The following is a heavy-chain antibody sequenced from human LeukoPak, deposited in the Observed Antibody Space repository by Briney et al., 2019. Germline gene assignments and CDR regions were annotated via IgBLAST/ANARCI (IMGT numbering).Heavy chain of an antibody. V-gene: IGHV3-15*07. CDR2: IKTKSEGGTT. D-gene: IGHD1-1*01. J-gene: IGHJ4*02. CDR1: GFTFSNAW. Sequence: GGSLRLSCAASGFTFSNAWMNWVRQAPGKGLEWVGRIKTKSEGGTTDCAAPVKGRFTISRDDSKAIAYLQMNSLKTEDTAVYHCTRDRGAYNLYDYWGQGTLVTVSS. CDR3: TRDRGAYNLYDY.